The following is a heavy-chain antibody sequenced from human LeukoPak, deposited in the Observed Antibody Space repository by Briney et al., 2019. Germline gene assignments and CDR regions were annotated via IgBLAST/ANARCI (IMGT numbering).Heavy chain of an antibody. J-gene: IGHJ6*03. CDR2: VYTSATT. V-gene: IGHV4-4*09. CDR3: ASTDTGNYYSHYYCYMAV. CDR1: GGSLSTYY. D-gene: IGHD1-26*01. Sequence: SETLSLTCTVSGGSLSTYYWTWIRQPPGKGLEGIGYVYTSATTNYNPSLKSRVTISADTPKNQFSLPLSSVTAADTAVYYCASTDTGNYYSHYYCYMAVWGKGTPVTVSS.